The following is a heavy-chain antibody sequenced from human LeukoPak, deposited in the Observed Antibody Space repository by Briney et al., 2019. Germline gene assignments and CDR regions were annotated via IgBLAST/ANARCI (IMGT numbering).Heavy chain of an antibody. V-gene: IGHV3-30*03. CDR1: GFTFSSYW. Sequence: GGSLRLSCAASGFTFSSYWMSWVRQAPGKGLEWVTIISHDGSHKHFADSVKGRFTISRDNSKNMMYLQMNSLRAEDTAVYYCARDFWFGESGTGGYFDYWGQGTLVTVSS. J-gene: IGHJ4*02. CDR3: ARDFWFGESGTGGYFDY. D-gene: IGHD3-10*01. CDR2: ISHDGSHK.